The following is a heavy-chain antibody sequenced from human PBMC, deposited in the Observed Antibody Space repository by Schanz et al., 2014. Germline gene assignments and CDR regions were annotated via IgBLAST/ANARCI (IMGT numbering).Heavy chain of an antibody. J-gene: IGHJ5*02. CDR2: ISPSSGGT. CDR1: GYTFTDYY. D-gene: IGHD3-3*01. CDR3: ARESVSRTRLFDP. V-gene: IGHV1-2*06. Sequence: QVQLVQSGAEVKKPGASVKVSCKASGYTFTDYYMHWVRQAPGQGLEWMGRISPSSGGTNYAQNFQGRVTMTKDTSINTVYMELSTLTFDDTAVYYCARESVSRTRLFDPWGQGTLVTVSS.